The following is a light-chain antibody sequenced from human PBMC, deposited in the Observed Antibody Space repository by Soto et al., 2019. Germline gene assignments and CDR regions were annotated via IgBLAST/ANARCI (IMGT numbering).Light chain of an antibody. CDR2: GAS. Sequence: IVLTQSPGTLSLSPGERATLSCRASQTVSRSALAWYQQKPGQAPRLLIYGASSRATGIPDRFSGSGSGTDFTLTISRLEPEDFAVYYCQQYGSSGTFGQGTKVDIK. CDR3: QQYGSSGT. J-gene: IGKJ1*01. CDR1: QTVSRSA. V-gene: IGKV3-20*01.